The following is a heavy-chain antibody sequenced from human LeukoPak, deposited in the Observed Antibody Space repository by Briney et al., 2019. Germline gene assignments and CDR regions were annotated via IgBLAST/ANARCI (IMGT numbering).Heavy chain of an antibody. CDR2: IYYNGSS. CDR3: ARDFNSRYDGRYLDY. V-gene: IGHV4-59*01. D-gene: IGHD1-26*01. J-gene: IGHJ4*02. Sequence: PSETLSLTCTVSGGFISGYYWSWIRQPPGKGLEWIGYIYYNGSSSHHPSLKSRLTISVDTSKKQFSLKLSSVTAADTAVYYCARDFNSRYDGRYLDYWGQGTLVTVSS. CDR1: GGFISGYY.